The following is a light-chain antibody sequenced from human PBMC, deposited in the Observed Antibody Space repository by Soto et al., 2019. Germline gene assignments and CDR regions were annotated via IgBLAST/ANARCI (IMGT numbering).Light chain of an antibody. CDR3: QQYNSYLYT. V-gene: IGKV1-27*01. J-gene: IGKJ2*01. CDR1: QGISNY. Sequence: DIQMTQSPSSLSASVGDRITITCRTSQGISNYLAWYQQKSGEVPKLLIYLASTLRSGVPSRFSGSRSGTDFTLTISSLQPEDVAIYYCQQYNSYLYTFGQGTKLEIK. CDR2: LAS.